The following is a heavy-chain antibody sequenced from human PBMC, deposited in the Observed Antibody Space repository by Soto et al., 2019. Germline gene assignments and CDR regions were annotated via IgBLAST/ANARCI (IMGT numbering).Heavy chain of an antibody. J-gene: IGHJ6*02. CDR2: IGSSGGNI. CDR1: GFTFSSYA. Sequence: GGSLRLSCAASGFTFSSYAMNWVRQAPGKGLEWVSHIGSSGGNIYYANSVKGRFTISRDNARDSLYLQMNSLRDDDTAVYFCVIVKGWRWDDAWGQGTTVTVSS. CDR3: VIVKGWRWDDA. V-gene: IGHV3-48*02. D-gene: IGHD1-26*01.